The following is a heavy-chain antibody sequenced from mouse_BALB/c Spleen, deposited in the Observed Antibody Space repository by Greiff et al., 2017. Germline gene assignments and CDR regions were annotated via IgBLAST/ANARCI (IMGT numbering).Heavy chain of an antibody. Sequence: EVQLQQSGPELVKPGASVKMSCKASGYTFTSYVMHWVKQKPGQGLEWIGYINPYNDGTKYNEKFKGKATLTSDKSSSTAYMELSSLTSEDSAVYYCARVGLLRLYYAMDYWGQGTSVTVSS. D-gene: IGHD1-2*01. V-gene: IGHV1-14*01. CDR3: ARVGLLRLYYAMDY. J-gene: IGHJ4*01. CDR2: INPYNDGT. CDR1: GYTFTSYV.